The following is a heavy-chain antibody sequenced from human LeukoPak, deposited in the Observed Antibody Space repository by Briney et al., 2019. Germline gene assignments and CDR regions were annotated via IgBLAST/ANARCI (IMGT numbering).Heavy chain of an antibody. CDR3: ARARAAAGTVYYYGMDV. V-gene: IGHV1-46*01. CDR1: GYTFTSYY. D-gene: IGHD6-13*01. Sequence: GASVKVSCKASGYTFTSYYMHWVRQAPGQGLEWMGIINPSGGSTSYAQKFQGRVTMTRDTSTSTVYMELSSLRSEDTAVYYCARARAAAGTVYYYGMDVWGQGTTVTVSS. J-gene: IGHJ6*02. CDR2: INPSGGST.